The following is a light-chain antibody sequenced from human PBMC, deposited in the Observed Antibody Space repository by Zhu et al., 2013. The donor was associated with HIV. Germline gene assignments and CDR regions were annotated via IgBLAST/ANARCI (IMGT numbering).Light chain of an antibody. V-gene: IGKV4-1*01. J-gene: IGKJ4*01. CDR2: WAS. Sequence: DIVMTQSPDSLAVSLGERATINCKSSQSXLYSTNNKNYLAWYQQNPGQPPKLLIYWASTRESGVPDRFSGSGSGTDFTLTISSLDPEDSAVYYCQQRSYWPPTFGGGPKVEI. CDR3: QQRSYWPPT. CDR1: QSXLYSTNNKNY.